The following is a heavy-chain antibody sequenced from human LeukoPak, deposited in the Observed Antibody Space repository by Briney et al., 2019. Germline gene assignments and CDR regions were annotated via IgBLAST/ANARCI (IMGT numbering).Heavy chain of an antibody. CDR1: GFTLSSSG. Sequence: PGGSLRLSCAASGFTLSSSGMHWVRQAPGKGLEWVAVIWYDGSTKYYADSVKGRFTISRDTSKNTLYLQMNSLRAEDTAVYYCARVRDFWSGYPPRGMDVWGQGTTVTVSS. V-gene: IGHV3-33*01. CDR3: ARVRDFWSGYPPRGMDV. J-gene: IGHJ6*02. CDR2: IWYDGSTK. D-gene: IGHD3-3*01.